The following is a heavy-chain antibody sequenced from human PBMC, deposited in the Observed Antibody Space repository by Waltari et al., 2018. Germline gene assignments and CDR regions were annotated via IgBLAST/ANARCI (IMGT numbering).Heavy chain of an antibody. D-gene: IGHD3-22*01. Sequence: QVQLVESGGGVVQPGWSLRPSCEASEFPFSSYAIHWVRQAPGKGLEWVAVISYNARNIYYVDSVKGRFTISRDNSKKTLYLQMNSLRAEDTAVYYCARDYCDRTNCHGMDVWGQGTTVTVSS. J-gene: IGHJ6*02. CDR3: ARDYCDRTNCHGMDV. V-gene: IGHV3-30*04. CDR1: EFPFSSYA. CDR2: ISYNARNI.